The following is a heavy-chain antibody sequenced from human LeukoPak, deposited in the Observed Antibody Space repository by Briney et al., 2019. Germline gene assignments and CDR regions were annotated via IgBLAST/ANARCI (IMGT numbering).Heavy chain of an antibody. CDR1: GYSFTNYW. V-gene: IGHV5-51*01. D-gene: IGHD4-17*01. Sequence: GESLTISCTDSGYSFTNYWIGWVRQMPGKGLEWMGIIHSADSNTKYSPSFQGQVTISADKSISTAYLQWSGLKASDTAMYYCAGARHGDYRWDYWGQGTLVTVSS. J-gene: IGHJ4*02. CDR2: IHSADSNT. CDR3: AGARHGDYRWDY.